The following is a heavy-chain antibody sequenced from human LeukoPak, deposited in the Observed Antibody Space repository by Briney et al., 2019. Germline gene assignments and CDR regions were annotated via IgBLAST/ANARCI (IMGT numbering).Heavy chain of an antibody. CDR1: GGSISSGDYY. Sequence: PSETLSLTCTVSGGSISSGDYYWSWIRQPPGKGLEGIGYIYYSGSTYYNPSLKSRVTISVDTSKNQFSLKLSSVTAADTAVYYCARTYYYDSSGLIDYWGQGTLVTVSS. CDR2: IYYSGST. V-gene: IGHV4-30-4*01. J-gene: IGHJ4*02. CDR3: ARTYYYDSSGLIDY. D-gene: IGHD3-22*01.